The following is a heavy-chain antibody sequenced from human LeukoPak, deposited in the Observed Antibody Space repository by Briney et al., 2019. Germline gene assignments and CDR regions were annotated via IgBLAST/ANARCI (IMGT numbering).Heavy chain of an antibody. V-gene: IGHV5-10-1*01. Sequence: GESLKISCKGSGYSFTRYWISWVRQMPGQGLEWMGNFDPSDSYSNYSPSFQGHVMMSADKSISTAFLQWRSLKASDTAMYYCARHFGYYGSGSFHVDYWGQGTQVTVSS. CDR3: ARHFGYYGSGSFHVDY. J-gene: IGHJ4*02. CDR2: FDPSDSYS. D-gene: IGHD3-10*01. CDR1: GYSFTRYW.